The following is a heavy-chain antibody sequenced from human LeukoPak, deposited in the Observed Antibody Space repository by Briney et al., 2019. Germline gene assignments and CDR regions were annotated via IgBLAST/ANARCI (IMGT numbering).Heavy chain of an antibody. D-gene: IGHD3-22*01. CDR3: ARVARQEGGYFDY. Sequence: PGGSLRLSCAASGFTVSSNYMSWVRQAPGKGLEWVSVIYSGGSTYYADSVKGRFTISRDNSKNTLYLQMNSLRAEDTAVYYCARVARQEGGYFDYWGQGTLVTVSS. J-gene: IGHJ4*02. CDR1: GFTVSSNY. CDR2: IYSGGST. V-gene: IGHV3-53*01.